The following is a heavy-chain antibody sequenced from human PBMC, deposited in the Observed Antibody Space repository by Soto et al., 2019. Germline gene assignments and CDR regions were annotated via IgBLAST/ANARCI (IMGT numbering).Heavy chain of an antibody. CDR3: ARIRDYDFWSGYYSYYYYYMDV. CDR1: GFSLSNARMG. V-gene: IGHV2-26*01. J-gene: IGHJ6*03. Sequence: QVTLKESGPVLVKPTETLTLTCTVSGFSLSNARMGVSWIRQPPGEALEWLAHIFSNDEKSYSTSLKSRLTTSKDTSKSQVVLTMTNMDPVDTATYYCARIRDYDFWSGYYSYYYYYMDVWGKGTTVTVSS. CDR2: IFSNDEK. D-gene: IGHD3-3*01.